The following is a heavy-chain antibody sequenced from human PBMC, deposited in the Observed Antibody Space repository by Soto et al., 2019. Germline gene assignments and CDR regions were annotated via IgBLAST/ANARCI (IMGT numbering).Heavy chain of an antibody. Sequence: EVQLLESGGGLVQPGGSLRLSCAASGFTFSSYAMSWVRQAPGKGLEWVSAISGSGGSTYYADSVKGRFTISRDNSKNTLDVQRNSLRAEDTAVYYFAKEGRQLGGGYFDYWGQGTLVTVSS. CDR1: GFTFSSYA. CDR3: AKEGRQLGGGYFDY. V-gene: IGHV3-23*01. J-gene: IGHJ4*02. D-gene: IGHD6-13*01. CDR2: ISGSGGST.